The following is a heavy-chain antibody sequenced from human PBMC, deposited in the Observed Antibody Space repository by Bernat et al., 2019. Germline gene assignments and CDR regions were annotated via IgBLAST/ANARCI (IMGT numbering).Heavy chain of an antibody. D-gene: IGHD2-15*01. CDR1: GFTFSSYA. CDR3: AREDIVVVVAATTGYFQH. V-gene: IGHV3-30-3*01. Sequence: QVQLVESGGGVVQPGRSLRLSCAASGFTFSSYAMHWVRQAPGKGLEWVAVISYDGSNKYYADSVKGRFTISRDNSKNTLYLQMNSLRAEDTAVYYCAREDIVVVVAATTGYFQHWGQGTLATVSS. CDR2: ISYDGSNK. J-gene: IGHJ1*01.